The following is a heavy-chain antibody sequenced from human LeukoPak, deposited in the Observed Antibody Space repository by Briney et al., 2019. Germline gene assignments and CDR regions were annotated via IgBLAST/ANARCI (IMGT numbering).Heavy chain of an antibody. CDR2: IYSSGST. CDR1: GGSISTYY. D-gene: IGHD2-15*01. V-gene: IGHV4-4*07. J-gene: IGHJ5*02. CDR3: AREDKCSGGSCFDP. Sequence: PSETLSLTCTVSGGSISTYYWSWIRQPAGKGLEWIGRIYSSGSTNYNPSLNSRVTMSVDTSKNQFSLKLHSVTAADTAVYYCAREDKCSGGSCFDPWGQGTLVTVSS.